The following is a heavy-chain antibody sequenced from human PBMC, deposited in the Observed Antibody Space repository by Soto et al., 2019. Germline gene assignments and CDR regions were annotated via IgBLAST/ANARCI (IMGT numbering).Heavy chain of an antibody. CDR3: ARARWGYSSSSPFDY. Sequence: LSLTCTVSGGSISSYYWSWIRQPPGKGLEWIGYIYYSGSTNYNPSLKSRVTISVDTSKNQFSLKLSSVTAADTAVYYCARARWGYSSSSPFDYWGQGTLVTVSS. D-gene: IGHD6-6*01. V-gene: IGHV4-59*01. CDR2: IYYSGST. J-gene: IGHJ4*02. CDR1: GGSISSYY.